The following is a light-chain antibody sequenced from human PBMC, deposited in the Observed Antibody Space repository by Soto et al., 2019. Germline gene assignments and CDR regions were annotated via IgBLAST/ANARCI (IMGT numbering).Light chain of an antibody. CDR1: ASDIGRYNY. J-gene: IGLJ1*01. CDR3: NSYVGSNNYV. CDR2: ELP. V-gene: IGLV2-8*01. Sequence: QSALTQPPSASGSPGQSVTISCIGTASDIGRYNYVSWYQNHPAKAPKFIIYELPKRPSGLPDRFSCSKSSNTASLTVSGLQADDAADYYCNSYVGSNNYVFGTGTKLTVL.